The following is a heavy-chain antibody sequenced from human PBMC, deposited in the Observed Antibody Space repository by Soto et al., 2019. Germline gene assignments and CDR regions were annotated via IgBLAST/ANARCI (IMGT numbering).Heavy chain of an antibody. CDR1: GDSISSGYY. Sequence: PSETLSLTCAVSGDSISSGYYWAWIRRPPGKGLEWIGSIYHSGTTYYNPSLKSRVTISVDTSRNQFSLKLSSVTAADSAVYFCARLRWETENNWFDPWGQGALVTVSS. J-gene: IGHJ5*02. CDR2: IYHSGTT. V-gene: IGHV4-38-2*01. D-gene: IGHD4-17*01. CDR3: ARLRWETENNWFDP.